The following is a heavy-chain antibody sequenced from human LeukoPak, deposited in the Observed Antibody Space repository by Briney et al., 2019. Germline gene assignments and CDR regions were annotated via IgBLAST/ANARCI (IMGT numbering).Heavy chain of an antibody. Sequence: GGSLRLSCAASGFTFSSYGMHRVRQAPGKGLEWVAVISYDGSNKYYADSVKGRFTISRDNSKNTLYLQMNSLRAEDTAVYYCAKDLMSIAVAVGLDYWGQGTLVTVSS. CDR2: ISYDGSNK. J-gene: IGHJ4*02. CDR3: AKDLMSIAVAVGLDY. D-gene: IGHD6-19*01. CDR1: GFTFSSYG. V-gene: IGHV3-30*18.